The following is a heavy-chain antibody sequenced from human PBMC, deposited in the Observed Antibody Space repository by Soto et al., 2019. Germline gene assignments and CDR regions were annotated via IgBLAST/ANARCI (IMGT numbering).Heavy chain of an antibody. D-gene: IGHD3-10*01. CDR1: GFTFSSYA. Sequence: GGSLRLSCAASGFTFSSYAMSWVRQAPGKGLEWVSAISGSGGSTYYADSVKGRFTISRDNSKNTLYLQMNSLRAEDTAVYYCAKVASLDSGSGSYYYYYYGMDVWGQGTTVTVSS. CDR2: ISGSGGST. CDR3: AKVASLDSGSGSYYYYYYGMDV. J-gene: IGHJ6*02. V-gene: IGHV3-23*01.